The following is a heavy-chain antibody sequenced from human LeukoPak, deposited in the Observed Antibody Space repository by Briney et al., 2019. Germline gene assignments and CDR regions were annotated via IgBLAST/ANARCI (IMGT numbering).Heavy chain of an antibody. CDR1: GGSFSGYY. CDR3: ARGVGHSYGYRGGLNWFDP. J-gene: IGHJ5*02. Sequence: PSETLSLTCAVYGGSFSGYYWSWIRQPPGKGLEWIGEINHSGSTNYNPSLKSRVTISVDTSKNQFSLKLSSVTAADTAVCYCARGVGHSYGYRGGLNWFDPWGQGTLVTVSS. CDR2: INHSGST. V-gene: IGHV4-34*01. D-gene: IGHD5-18*01.